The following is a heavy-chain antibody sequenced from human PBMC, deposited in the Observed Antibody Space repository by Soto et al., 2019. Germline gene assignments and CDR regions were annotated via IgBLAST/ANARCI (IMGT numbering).Heavy chain of an antibody. D-gene: IGHD2-15*01. J-gene: IGHJ5*02. V-gene: IGHV4-31*03. CDR2: IYYSGST. CDR1: GGSISSGGYY. Sequence: QVQLQESGPGLVKPSQTLSLTCTVSGGSISSGGYYWSWIRQHPGKGLEWIGYIYYSGSTYYNPSPKSRVTKSVDTSKNQFSLKPSSVTAADTAVYYCARDQSRCSGGSCYSGWFDPWGQGTLVTVSS. CDR3: ARDQSRCSGGSCYSGWFDP.